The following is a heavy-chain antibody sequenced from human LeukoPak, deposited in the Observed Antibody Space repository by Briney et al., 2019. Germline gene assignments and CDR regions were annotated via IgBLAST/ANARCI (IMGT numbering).Heavy chain of an antibody. Sequence: ASVKVSCKVSGYTLTELSMHWVRQAPGKGLEWMGGFDPEDGETIYAQKFQGRVTMTEDTSTDTAYMELSSLRSEDTAVYYCATRVDYYDSSGYYSSVDYWGQGTLVTVSS. CDR1: GYTLTELS. J-gene: IGHJ4*02. CDR3: ATRVDYYDSSGYYSSVDY. V-gene: IGHV1-24*01. D-gene: IGHD3-22*01. CDR2: FDPEDGET.